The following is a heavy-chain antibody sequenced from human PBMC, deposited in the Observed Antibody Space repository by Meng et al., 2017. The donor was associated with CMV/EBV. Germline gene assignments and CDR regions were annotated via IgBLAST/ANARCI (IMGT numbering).Heavy chain of an antibody. CDR2: INHGGNT. CDR1: AGSCGGYY. V-gene: IGHV4-34*01. J-gene: IGHJ4*02. Sequence: QAWSGGLLKPPEALSISSAVDAGSCGGYYWSSSGRPPSKELDGFVGINHGGNTNSNPSLKIRVTVSVDTAKNEFSLKLSLVTAADTAVYDYERETDRYRSFWYAPLLDYWGQGTLVTASS. CDR3: ERETDRYRSFWYAPLLDY. D-gene: IGHD6-19*01.